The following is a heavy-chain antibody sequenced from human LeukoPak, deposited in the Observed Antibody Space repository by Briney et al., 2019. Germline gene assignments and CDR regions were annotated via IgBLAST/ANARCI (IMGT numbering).Heavy chain of an antibody. CDR3: AQTYCGGDCYSNYYYYMDV. V-gene: IGHV4-39*01. D-gene: IGHD2-21*01. CDR2: IYYSGST. J-gene: IGHJ6*03. CDR1: GGSISSSSYY. Sequence: SETLSLTCTVSGGSISSSSYYWGWIRQPPGKGLEWIGSIYYSGSTYYNPSLKSRVTISVDTSKNQFSLKLSSVTAADTAVYYCAQTYCGGDCYSNYYYYMDVWGKGTTVTVSS.